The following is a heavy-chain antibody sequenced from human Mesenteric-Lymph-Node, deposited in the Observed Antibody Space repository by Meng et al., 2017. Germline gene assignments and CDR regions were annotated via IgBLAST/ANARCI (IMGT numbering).Heavy chain of an antibody. D-gene: IGHD5-12*01. V-gene: IGHV3-48*03. CDR1: GFTFSSYE. J-gene: IGHJ4*02. CDR2: INSSGSTI. CDR3: ARDREIVATNTRNFDY. Sequence: GESLKISCAASGFTFSSYEMNWVRQAPGKGLEWVAYINSSGSTIYYVDSVKGRFTISRDNAKNSLYLQMNSLRAEDTAVYYCARDREIVATNTRNFDYWGQGTLVTVSS.